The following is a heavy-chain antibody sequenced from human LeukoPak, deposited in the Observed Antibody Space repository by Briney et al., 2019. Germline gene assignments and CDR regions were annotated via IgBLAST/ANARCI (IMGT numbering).Heavy chain of an antibody. CDR3: ARSSGYDHDAFDI. CDR2: IIPIFGTA. CDR1: GYNFSGYY. Sequence: SVKVSCKASGYNFSGYYMHWVRQAPGQGLEWMGGIIPIFGTANYAQKFQGRVTITADESTSTAYMELSSLRSEDTAVYYCARSSGYDHDAFDIWGQGTMVTVSS. D-gene: IGHD3-22*01. J-gene: IGHJ3*02. V-gene: IGHV1-69*13.